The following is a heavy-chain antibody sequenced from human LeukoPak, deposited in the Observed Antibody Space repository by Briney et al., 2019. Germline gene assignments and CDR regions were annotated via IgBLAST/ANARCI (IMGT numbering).Heavy chain of an antibody. V-gene: IGHV3-30*04. D-gene: IGHD1-7*01. CDR2: ISYDGSNK. CDR3: ARGRRTTAALDY. Sequence: PGGSLRLSCAASGFTFSSYAMHWVRQAPGKGLEWVAVISYDGSNKYYADSVKGRFTISRDNSKNTLYLQMNSLRAEDTAVYYCARGRRTTAALDYWGQGTLVTVSS. CDR1: GFTFSSYA. J-gene: IGHJ4*02.